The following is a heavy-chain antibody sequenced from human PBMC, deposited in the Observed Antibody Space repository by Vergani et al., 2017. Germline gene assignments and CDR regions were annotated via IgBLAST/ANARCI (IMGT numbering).Heavy chain of an antibody. CDR3: VRTEYCTGIACNTRFDS. J-gene: IGHJ5*01. D-gene: IGHD2-8*02. CDR1: GFSFNTYW. Sequence: EVQLVESGGGSVQSGGSLRLSCVASGFSFNTYWMHWVRQVPGKGLMWVARIDEYGIRATYGDFETGRFTISRDNAKNTVFLQMNNLRADDAGVYYCVRTEYCTGIACNTRFDSWGQGALVTVSS. V-gene: IGHV3-74*03. CDR2: IDEYGIRA.